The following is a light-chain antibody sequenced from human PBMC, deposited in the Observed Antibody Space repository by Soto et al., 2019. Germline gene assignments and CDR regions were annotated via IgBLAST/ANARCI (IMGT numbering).Light chain of an antibody. J-gene: IGKJ5*01. Sequence: IQLTQSPSSLSASLGDRFTITCRASQGISSYLAWYQQKSGKAPKLLIYAASTLQSGVPARFSGSGSGTDVTLTISSLQPEDAATYYCQQLSGYPITFGQGTRLEI. CDR1: QGISSY. CDR3: QQLSGYPIT. CDR2: AAS. V-gene: IGKV1-9*01.